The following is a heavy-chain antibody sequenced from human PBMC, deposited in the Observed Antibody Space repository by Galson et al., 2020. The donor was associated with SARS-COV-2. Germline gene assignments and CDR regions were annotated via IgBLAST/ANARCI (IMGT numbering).Heavy chain of an antibody. J-gene: IGHJ5*02. Sequence: SETLSLTCAVYGGSFSGYYWSWIRQPPGKGLEWIGEINHSGSTNYNPSLKSRVTISVDTSKNQFSLKLSSVTAADTAVYYCARVNLPQGYCTNGVCYGMRFRVGWFDPWGQGTLVTVSS. CDR1: GGSFSGYY. CDR2: INHSGST. V-gene: IGHV4-34*01. D-gene: IGHD2-8*01. CDR3: ARVNLPQGYCTNGVCYGMRFRVGWFDP.